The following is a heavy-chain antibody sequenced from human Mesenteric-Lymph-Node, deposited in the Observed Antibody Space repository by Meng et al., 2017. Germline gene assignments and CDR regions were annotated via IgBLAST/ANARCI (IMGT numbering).Heavy chain of an antibody. J-gene: IGHJ4*02. Sequence: SETLSLTCTVSGGSISSYYWSWIRQPPGKGLEWIGYIYYSGSTNYNPSLKSRVTISVDTSKSQFSLELTSVTAADTAVYYCAASDYYYDTIGHFWGQGTLVTVSS. CDR1: GGSISSYY. CDR3: AASDYYYDTIGHF. CDR2: IYYSGST. V-gene: IGHV4-59*08. D-gene: IGHD3-22*01.